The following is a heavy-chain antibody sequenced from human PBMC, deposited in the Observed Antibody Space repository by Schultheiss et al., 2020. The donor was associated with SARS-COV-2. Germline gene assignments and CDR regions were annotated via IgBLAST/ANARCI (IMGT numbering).Heavy chain of an antibody. Sequence: GESLKISCAASGFTFSSYWMSWVRQAPGKGLEWVANIKQDGSDKYYADSVKGRFTISRDNSKNTLYLQMNSLRAEDTAVYYCARDNEGGSPLYSSSGTLDWHSSPPYYWGQGTLVTVSS. CDR3: ARDNEGGSPLYSSSGTLDWHSSPPYY. J-gene: IGHJ4*02. V-gene: IGHV3-7*01. CDR2: IKQDGSDK. CDR1: GFTFSSYW. D-gene: IGHD6-19*01.